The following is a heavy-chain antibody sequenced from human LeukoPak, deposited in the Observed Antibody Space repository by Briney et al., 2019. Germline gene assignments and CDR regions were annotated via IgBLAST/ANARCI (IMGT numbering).Heavy chain of an antibody. J-gene: IGHJ4*02. Sequence: GGALRLSCAGYGFTFSNYSMKWVRQAPGWVLEWVSSISSSSSYIYYADSVKGRFTISRDNAKNSLYLQMNSLRAEDTAVYYCARSQGGNEAWGQGTLVTVSS. CDR2: ISSSSSYI. D-gene: IGHD4-23*01. CDR3: ARSQGGNEA. CDR1: GFTFSNYS. V-gene: IGHV3-21*01.